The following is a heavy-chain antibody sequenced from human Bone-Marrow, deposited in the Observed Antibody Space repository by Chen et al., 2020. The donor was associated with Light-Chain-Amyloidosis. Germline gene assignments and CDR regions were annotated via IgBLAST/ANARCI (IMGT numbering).Heavy chain of an antibody. CDR1: GASMTNGSHY. Sequence: GSGPGLVKPSQTLSLTCSVSGASMTNGSHYWSWIRLPAGKGLEWIGRIYTSGNTNYSPSLKSRVTISVDTSKNQFSLKLNSVTAADTAVYYCAREGTAMGMGQFLNFFYYMDVWGKGTTVTVSS. CDR3: AREGTAMGMGQFLNFFYYMDV. V-gene: IGHV4-61*02. J-gene: IGHJ6*03. D-gene: IGHD5-18*01. CDR2: IYTSGNT.